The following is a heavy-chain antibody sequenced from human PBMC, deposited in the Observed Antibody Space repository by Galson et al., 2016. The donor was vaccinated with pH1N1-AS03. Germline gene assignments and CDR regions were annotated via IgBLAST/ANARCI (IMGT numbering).Heavy chain of an antibody. V-gene: IGHV3-9*01. CDR1: GFSFSSYA. CDR3: ARGQRGSYPTFDS. CDR2: ISWNGDKI. J-gene: IGHJ4*02. D-gene: IGHD1-26*01. Sequence: SLRLSCAASGFSFSSYAMSWVRQAPGKGLEWVSGISWNGDKIDYADSVKGRFSISRDNARNSLYLQMNSLRSEDTALYYCARGQRGSYPTFDSWGQGTRVTVSS.